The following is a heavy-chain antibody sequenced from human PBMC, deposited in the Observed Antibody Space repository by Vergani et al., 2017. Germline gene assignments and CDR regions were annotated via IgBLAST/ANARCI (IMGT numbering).Heavy chain of an antibody. V-gene: IGHV4-31*03. CDR3: ARHVGYCSSTSCYTSYGMDV. J-gene: IGHJ6*02. CDR1: GGSISSSSYY. Sequence: QLQLQESGPGLVKPSETLSLTCTVSGGSISSSSYYWGWIRQPPGKGLEWIGYIYYSGSTYYNPSLKSRVTISVDTSKNQFSLKVSSVTAADTAVYYCARHVGYCSSTSCYTSYGMDVWGQGTTVTVSS. D-gene: IGHD2-2*02. CDR2: IYYSGST.